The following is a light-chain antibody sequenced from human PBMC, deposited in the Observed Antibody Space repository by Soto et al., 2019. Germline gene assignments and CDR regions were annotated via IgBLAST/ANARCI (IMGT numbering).Light chain of an antibody. J-gene: IGLJ1*01. V-gene: IGLV1-40*01. CDR3: QSYDSSLSVLYV. CDR2: GSS. CDR1: SSNIGAGYD. Sequence: QPVLTQPPSVSGAPGQMVSISCTGSSSNIGAGYDVHWFQQLPGTAPKLLIYGSSNRHSGVPDRFYGYKSGTSASLAITGLQAEDEADYYCQSYDSSLSVLYVFGTGTKLTV.